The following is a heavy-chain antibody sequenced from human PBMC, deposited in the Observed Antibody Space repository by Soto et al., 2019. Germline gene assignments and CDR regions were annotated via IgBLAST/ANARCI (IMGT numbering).Heavy chain of an antibody. CDR1: GGSISSYY. Sequence: PSETLSLTCTVSGGSISSYYWSWIRQPPGKGLGWIGNIYYSGSTNYNPSLKSRVTISVDTSKNQFSLKLSSVTAADTAVYYCARSSWGYCSGGSCPPDYWGQGTLVTVSS. D-gene: IGHD2-15*01. CDR3: ARSSWGYCSGGSCPPDY. J-gene: IGHJ4*02. V-gene: IGHV4-59*01. CDR2: IYYSGST.